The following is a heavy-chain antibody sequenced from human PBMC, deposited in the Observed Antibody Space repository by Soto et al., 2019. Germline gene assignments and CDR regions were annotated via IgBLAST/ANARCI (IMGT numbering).Heavy chain of an antibody. Sequence: GGSLRLSCSASVFTFTSNSMNWVRPAPGKGLEWVSSISSTTNYIYYGDSMKGRFTISRDNAKNSLYLEMNSLRAEDTAVYYCARESEDLTSNFDYWGQGTLVTVSS. V-gene: IGHV3-21*06. CDR2: ISSTTNYI. CDR3: ARESEDLTSNFDY. J-gene: IGHJ4*02. CDR1: VFTFTSNS.